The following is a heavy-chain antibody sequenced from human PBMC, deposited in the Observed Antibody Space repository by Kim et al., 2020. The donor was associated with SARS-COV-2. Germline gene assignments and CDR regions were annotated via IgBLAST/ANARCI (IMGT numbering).Heavy chain of an antibody. D-gene: IGHD6-13*01. CDR1: GFSFSSYG. J-gene: IGHJ6*02. V-gene: IGHV3-23*01. Sequence: GGSLRLSCAASGFSFSSYGMSWVRQGPGKGLEWVSSISGRGSDTHYADSVKGRFTISRDNSKNTLYLQMNSLRADDTAIYFCAKERQQLTLYYYFYGMDVWGQGTPLTLSS. CDR3: AKERQQLTLYYYFYGMDV. CDR2: ISGRGSDT.